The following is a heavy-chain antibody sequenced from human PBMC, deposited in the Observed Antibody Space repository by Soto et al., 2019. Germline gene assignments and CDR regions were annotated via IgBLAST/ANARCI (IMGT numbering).Heavy chain of an antibody. CDR3: ANFRGELMVPDY. J-gene: IGHJ4*02. D-gene: IGHD1-26*01. CDR1: GFTFSSYA. CDR2: ISGSGGST. V-gene: IGHV3-23*01. Sequence: EVQLLESGGGLVQPGGSLRLSCAASGFTFSSYAMSWVRQAPGKGLEWVSAISGSGGSTYYADSVKGRFTISRDNSKNTLYLQMNSLRAEDTAVYYCANFRGELMVPDYWGQGTLVTVSS.